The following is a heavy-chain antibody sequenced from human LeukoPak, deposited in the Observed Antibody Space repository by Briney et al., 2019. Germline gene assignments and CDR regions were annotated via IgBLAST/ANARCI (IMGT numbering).Heavy chain of an antibody. CDR1: GFTFSTHA. J-gene: IGHJ4*02. CDR3: AKGRFYGDYEV. Sequence: GGSLRLSCAASGFTFSTHAMGWVRQAPGKGLEWVSAISGSGYSTYYADSVKGRFTISRDNSKNTLSLQMNSLRAEDTAIYYCAKGRFYGDYEVWGQGTLVTVSS. V-gene: IGHV3-23*01. D-gene: IGHD4-17*01. CDR2: ISGSGYST.